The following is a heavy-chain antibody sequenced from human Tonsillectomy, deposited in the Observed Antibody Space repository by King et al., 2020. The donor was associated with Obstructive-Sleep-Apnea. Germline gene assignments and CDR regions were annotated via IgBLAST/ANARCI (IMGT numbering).Heavy chain of an antibody. CDR3: ARDLPPGVTEDY. D-gene: IGHD2-21*02. J-gene: IGHJ4*02. CDR2: INPSSGGT. V-gene: IGHV1-2*02. Sequence: QLVQSGAEVKKPGASVKVSCKSSGYTFTGYHIHWVRQAPGQGLEWMGWINPSSGGTNSAQKFQGRVSITRDTSINTTYMEVSRLRSDDTAVYYCARDLPPGVTEDYWGRGTLVTVSS. CDR1: GYTFTGYH.